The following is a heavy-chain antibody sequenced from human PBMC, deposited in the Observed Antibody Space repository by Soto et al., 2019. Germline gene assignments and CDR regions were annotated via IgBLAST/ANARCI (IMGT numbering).Heavy chain of an antibody. CDR2: ISSSSSYI. D-gene: IGHD6-19*01. J-gene: IGHJ6*02. CDR1: GFTFSSYS. V-gene: IGHV3-21*01. Sequence: EVQLVESGGGLVKPGGSLRLSCAASGFTFSSYSMNWVRQAPGKGLEWVSSISSSSSYIYYADSVKGRFTISRDNAKNSRDLQRNSLRAEDTAVYYCARDQGSGWYYYYGMDVWGQGTTVTVSS. CDR3: ARDQGSGWYYYYGMDV.